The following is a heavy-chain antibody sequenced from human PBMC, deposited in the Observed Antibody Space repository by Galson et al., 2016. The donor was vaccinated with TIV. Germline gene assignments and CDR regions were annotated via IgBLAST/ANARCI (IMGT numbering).Heavy chain of an antibody. D-gene: IGHD3-22*01. CDR3: ARSYDSSGNRGRFDH. Sequence: SLRLSCAASGLTVSTNYMSWVRQAPGKGLEWVSIVYSDGSTYYADSVKGRFSIFRDNSKNTVYLQLNSLRAEDTAVYYCARSYDSSGNRGRFDHWGQGTLVTVSS. CDR1: GLTVSTNY. J-gene: IGHJ4*02. V-gene: IGHV3-53*01. CDR2: VYSDGST.